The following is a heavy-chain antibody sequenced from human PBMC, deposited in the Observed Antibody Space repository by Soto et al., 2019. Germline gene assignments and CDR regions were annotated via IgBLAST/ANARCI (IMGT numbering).Heavy chain of an antibody. V-gene: IGHV4-34*01. J-gene: IGHJ5*02. Sequence: QVQLQQWGAGLLKPSETLSLTCAVYGGSFSGYYWSWIRQPPGKGLEWIGEINHSGSTNYNPCLKRRVTISVDTSKNQFSLKVSSVTAADTAVYYCARTKYSGYVRRFDPWGQGTLVTVSS. D-gene: IGHD5-12*01. CDR3: ARTKYSGYVRRFDP. CDR2: INHSGST. CDR1: GGSFSGYY.